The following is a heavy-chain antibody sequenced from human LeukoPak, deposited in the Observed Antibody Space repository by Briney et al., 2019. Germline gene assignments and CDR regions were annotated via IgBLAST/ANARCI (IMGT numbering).Heavy chain of an antibody. J-gene: IGHJ4*02. CDR3: ARESEDTSGSIYDY. Sequence: GGSLRLSCAASGFTFSSYSMNWVRQAPGKGLEWVSSISSSSSYIYYADSAKGRFTISRDNAKNSLYLQMNSLRAEDTAVYYCARESEDTSGSIYDYWGQGTLVTVSS. V-gene: IGHV3-21*01. CDR1: GFTFSSYS. D-gene: IGHD1-26*01. CDR2: ISSSSSYI.